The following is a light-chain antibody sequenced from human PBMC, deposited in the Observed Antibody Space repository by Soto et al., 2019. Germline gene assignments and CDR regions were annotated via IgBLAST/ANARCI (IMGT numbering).Light chain of an antibody. Sequence: EIVMTQSPATLSVSPGERATLSCRASQSVSSNLAWYQQKPGQAPRLLIYGASTRATGIPARFSGSGSVTDFTLTSISLQSEDFAVYYCQQYNKWPLTFGGGTKVEIK. CDR1: QSVSSN. J-gene: IGKJ4*01. V-gene: IGKV3-15*01. CDR2: GAS. CDR3: QQYNKWPLT.